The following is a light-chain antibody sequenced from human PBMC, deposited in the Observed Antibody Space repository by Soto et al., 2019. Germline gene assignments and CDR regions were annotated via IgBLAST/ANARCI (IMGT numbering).Light chain of an antibody. Sequence: EIVLTQSPGTLSLSPGERATLSCRASQTVSSSFLGWYQQKPGQAPRLLISGASSRATGIPDRFSGSGSGTDFTLTISRLEPEDFAVYYCQQYGSSPPLSFGGGTKVEI. J-gene: IGKJ4*01. CDR2: GAS. V-gene: IGKV3-20*01. CDR3: QQYGSSPPLS. CDR1: QTVSSSF.